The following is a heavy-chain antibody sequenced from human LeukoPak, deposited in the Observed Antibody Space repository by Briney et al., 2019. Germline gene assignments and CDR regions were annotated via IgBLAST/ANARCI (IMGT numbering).Heavy chain of an antibody. V-gene: IGHV3-9*01. Sequence: LRLSSASPVVTFYDYAMYSGREAPGKGLEWGSGISLRSASLAYAASVKGRFTISRDNSKTCFFLQFDTLRAEERTLYYVAKDRRLSGHRYGYGDWGQGTLVTVS. CDR3: AKDRRLSGHRYGYGD. CDR2: ISLRSASL. J-gene: IGHJ4*02. D-gene: IGHD5-18*01. CDR1: VVTFYDYA.